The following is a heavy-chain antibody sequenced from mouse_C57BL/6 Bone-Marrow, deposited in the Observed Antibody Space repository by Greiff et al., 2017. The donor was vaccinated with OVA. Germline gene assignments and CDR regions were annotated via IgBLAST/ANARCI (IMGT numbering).Heavy chain of an antibody. V-gene: IGHV14-4*01. CDR1: GFNIKDDY. CDR3: TTGGDWYFDV. Sequence: VQRQQSGAELVRPGASVKLSCTASGFNIKDDYMHWVKQRPEQGLEWIGWIDPENGDTEYASKFQGKATITADTSSNTAYLQLSSLTSEDTAVYYCTTGGDWYFDVWGTGTTVTVSS. J-gene: IGHJ1*03. CDR2: IDPENGDT.